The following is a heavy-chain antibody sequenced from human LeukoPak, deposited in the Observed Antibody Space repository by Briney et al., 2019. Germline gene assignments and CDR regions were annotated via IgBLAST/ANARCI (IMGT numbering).Heavy chain of an antibody. CDR2: IYHSGPT. V-gene: IGHV4-38-2*01. CDR3: ARGWGATATTGPSDY. Sequence: SETLSLTCVVSGYSITSGFLWGWIRQPPGKGLDWIGSIYHSGPTYYNTSLESRVTISVDMSKNQFSLKLSSVTAADTAVYYCARGWGATATTGPSDYWGQGTLVTVSS. CDR1: GYSITSGFL. D-gene: IGHD4-17*01. J-gene: IGHJ4*02.